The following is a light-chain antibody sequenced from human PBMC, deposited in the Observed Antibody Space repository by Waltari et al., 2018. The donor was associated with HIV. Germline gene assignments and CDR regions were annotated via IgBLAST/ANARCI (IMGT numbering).Light chain of an antibody. V-gene: IGKV4-1*01. Sequence: DIVMTQSPDSLAVSLGERATINCKSCQSVLYSSNNKNYLAWYQQKSGQPPKLLISWASTRESGVPDRFSGSGSGTDFTLTISSLQAEDVAVYYCQQHYDSPITFGQGTRLEIK. CDR1: QSVLYSSNNKNY. CDR2: WAS. CDR3: QQHYDSPIT. J-gene: IGKJ5*01.